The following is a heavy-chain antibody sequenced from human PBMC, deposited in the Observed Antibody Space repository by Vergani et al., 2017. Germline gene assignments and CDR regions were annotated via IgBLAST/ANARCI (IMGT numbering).Heavy chain of an antibody. D-gene: IGHD5-18*01. J-gene: IGHJ4*02. CDR2: IYYSGST. CDR3: ARGFGYSYGLGYFDY. V-gene: IGHV4-59*01. CDR1: GGSISSYY. Sequence: QVQLQESGPGLVKPSKTLSLTCTVSGGSISSYYWSWIRQPPGKGLEWIGYIYYSGSTNYNPSLKSRVTISVDTSKNQFSLKLSSVTAADTAVYYCARGFGYSYGLGYFDYWGQGTLVTVSS.